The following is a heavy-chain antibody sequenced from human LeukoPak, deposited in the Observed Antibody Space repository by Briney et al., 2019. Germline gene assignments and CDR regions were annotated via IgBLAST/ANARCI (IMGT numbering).Heavy chain of an antibody. J-gene: IGHJ5*02. CDR3: GRGIQSFDP. CDR2: INPKSGDT. V-gene: IGHV1-2*02. Sequence: ASVKVSCKASGYTFTGYYMHWVRQAPGQGLEWMGRINPKSGDTNYAQKFQDRVTMTRDTSTPTAYMELRRLRSDDTAVYYCGRGIQSFDPWGQGTLVTVSS. CDR1: GYTFTGYY.